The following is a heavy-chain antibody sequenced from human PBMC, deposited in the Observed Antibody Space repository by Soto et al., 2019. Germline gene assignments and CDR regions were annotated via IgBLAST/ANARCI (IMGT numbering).Heavy chain of an antibody. Sequence: QVQLVESGGGVVQPGRSLRLSCTASGFTFSTYAMHWVRQAPGKGLEWVAVISYDGSNKYYADSVKGRFTISTDNSKNTLYLQMNSLRAEDTAVYYCARGGLYDYDSSDWGALDIWGQGTMVTVSS. CDR3: ARGGLYDYDSSDWGALDI. V-gene: IGHV3-30-3*01. CDR2: ISYDGSNK. J-gene: IGHJ3*02. D-gene: IGHD3-22*01. CDR1: GFTFSTYA.